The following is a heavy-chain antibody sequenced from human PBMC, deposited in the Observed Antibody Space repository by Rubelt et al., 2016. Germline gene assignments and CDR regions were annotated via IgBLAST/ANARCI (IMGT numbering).Heavy chain of an antibody. CDR1: GFPFSTYA. CDR2: ISGSGGDT. CDR3: ARNGGSGSYPDF. V-gene: IGHV3-23*01. J-gene: IGHJ4*02. D-gene: IGHD3-10*01. Sequence: GESLRLSCAASGFPFSTYAMSWVRQAPGKGLEWVSGISGSGGDTFYADSVKGRFTISRDNSKNTLYLQMNSLRAEDTAVYYCARNGGSGSYPDFWGQGTLVTVSS.